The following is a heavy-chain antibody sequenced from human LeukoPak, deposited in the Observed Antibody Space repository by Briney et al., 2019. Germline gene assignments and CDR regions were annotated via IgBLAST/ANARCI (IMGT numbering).Heavy chain of an antibody. CDR3: ARDRFYGDHVPLDY. CDR2: INPNSGGT. Sequence: ASVKVSCKASGYTFTGYYMHWVRQAPGQGLEWMGWINPNSGGTNYAQKFQGRVTMTRDTSISTAYMELSRLRSDDTAVYYCARDRFYGDHVPLDYWGQGTLVTVSS. D-gene: IGHD4-17*01. CDR1: GYTFTGYY. J-gene: IGHJ4*02. V-gene: IGHV1-2*02.